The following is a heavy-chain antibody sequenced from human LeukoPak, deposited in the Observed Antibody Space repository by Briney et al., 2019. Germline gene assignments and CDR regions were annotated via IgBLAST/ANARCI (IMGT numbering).Heavy chain of an antibody. CDR2: ISSSSSYI. J-gene: IGHJ3*02. D-gene: IGHD2-15*01. CDR3: ARDSSCSGGSCYFYGAFDI. Sequence: GGSLRLSCAASGFTFSSYSMNWVRQAPGKGLEWVSSISSSSSYIYYADSVKGRFTISRDNAKNSLYLHMNSLRAEDTAVYYCARDSSCSGGSCYFYGAFDIWGQGTMVTVSS. CDR1: GFTFSSYS. V-gene: IGHV3-21*01.